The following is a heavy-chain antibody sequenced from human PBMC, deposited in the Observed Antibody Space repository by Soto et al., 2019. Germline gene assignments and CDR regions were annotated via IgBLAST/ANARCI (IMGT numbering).Heavy chain of an antibody. CDR2: ISGSGGST. CDR3: AKTPFWRGYERLDY. J-gene: IGHJ4*02. D-gene: IGHD3-3*01. Sequence: GGSLRLSCAASGFTFISYAMSWVRQAPGKGLEWVSAISGSGGSTYYADSVKGRFTISRDNSKNTLYLQMNSLRAEDTAVYYCAKTPFWRGYERLDYWGQGTLVTVSS. V-gene: IGHV3-23*01. CDR1: GFTFISYA.